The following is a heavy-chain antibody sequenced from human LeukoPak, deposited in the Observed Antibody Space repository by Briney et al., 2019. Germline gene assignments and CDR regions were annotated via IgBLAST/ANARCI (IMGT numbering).Heavy chain of an antibody. CDR1: GFTFSSYW. J-gene: IGHJ4*02. CDR2: IKQDGSEK. D-gene: IGHD3-22*01. V-gene: IGHV3-7*01. Sequence: GGSLRLSCAASGFTFSSYWMSWVRQAPGKGLEWVANIKQDGSEKYYVDSVKGRFTISRDNANNSLYLQMNSLRAEDTAVYYCASSYDSSGYKGGYFDYWGQGTLVTVSS. CDR3: ASSYDSSGYKGGYFDY.